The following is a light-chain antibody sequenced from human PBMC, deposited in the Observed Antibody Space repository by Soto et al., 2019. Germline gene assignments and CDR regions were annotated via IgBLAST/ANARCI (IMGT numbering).Light chain of an antibody. J-gene: IGLJ1*01. V-gene: IGLV2-8*01. CDR1: SSDVGGYNY. Sequence: GQSVTISRTGTSSDVGGYNYVSWYQQHPGKAPKLMIYEVSERPSGVPDRFSGSKSGNTASLTVSGLQADDEADYYCSSYSGTNYHYVFGTGTKVTVL. CDR2: EVS. CDR3: SSYSGTNYHYV.